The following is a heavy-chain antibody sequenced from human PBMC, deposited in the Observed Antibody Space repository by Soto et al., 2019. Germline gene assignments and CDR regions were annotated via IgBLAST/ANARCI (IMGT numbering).Heavy chain of an antibody. D-gene: IGHD3-10*01. Sequence: SETLSLTCAVYGGSFSGYYWSWIRQPPGKGLEWIGEINHSGSTNYNPSLKSRVTISVDTSKNQFSLKLSSVTAADTAVYYCAKDGKTYYYGSESSGNWFDPWGQGTLVTVS. V-gene: IGHV4-34*01. CDR3: AKDGKTYYYGSESSGNWFDP. J-gene: IGHJ5*02. CDR2: INHSGST. CDR1: GGSFSGYY.